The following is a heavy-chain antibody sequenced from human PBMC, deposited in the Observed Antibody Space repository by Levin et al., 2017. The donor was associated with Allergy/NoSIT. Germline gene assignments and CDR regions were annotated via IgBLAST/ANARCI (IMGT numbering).Heavy chain of an antibody. CDR2: IKEDGGEK. Sequence: GESLKISCAASGFTFRSYCMTWVRQAPGKGLEWVANIKEDGGEKYYVDSVRGRFTIFRDDAENSLYLQMNRLRVEDTAVYYCASSSGGKDSGGYLDYWGQGSLVAVSS. D-gene: IGHD2-15*01. J-gene: IGHJ4*02. CDR1: GFTFRSYC. V-gene: IGHV3-7*01. CDR3: ASSSGGKDSGGYLDY.